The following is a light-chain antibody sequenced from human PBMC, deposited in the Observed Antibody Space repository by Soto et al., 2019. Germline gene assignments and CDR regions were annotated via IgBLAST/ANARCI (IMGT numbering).Light chain of an antibody. J-gene: IGLJ1*01. CDR1: SSDVGGYNY. Sequence: QSALTQPASGSGSPGQSITISCTGTSSDVGGYNYVSWHQHHPGKAPRLITYDVTNRPSGVSNPFSGSKSGNTASLTISGLQPEDEADYYCSSYTTSNTRQIVFGTGTKLTAL. CDR2: DVT. V-gene: IGLV2-14*03. CDR3: SSYTTSNTRQIV.